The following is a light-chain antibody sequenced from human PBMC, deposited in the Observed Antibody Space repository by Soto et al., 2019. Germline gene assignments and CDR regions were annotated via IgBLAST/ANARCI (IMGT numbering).Light chain of an antibody. J-gene: IGKJ2*01. V-gene: IGKV1-5*03. CDR2: KAS. CDR3: QQYSKEST. Sequence: DVEMTQSPSTLPTSIGDRVTINCRASQNVSNWLAWYQQKPGKAPKLLIYKASRLESGVPSRFSAGGSGTDFTLTINSLQSDDFATYFCQQYSKESTFGQGTKLEIK. CDR1: QNVSNW.